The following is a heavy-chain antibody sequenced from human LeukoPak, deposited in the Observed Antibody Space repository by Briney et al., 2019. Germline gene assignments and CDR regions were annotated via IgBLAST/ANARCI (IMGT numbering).Heavy chain of an antibody. CDR3: ARSGLNRFDY. CDR2: ITGSGGTT. CDR1: GFTFSSYS. V-gene: IGHV3-23*01. D-gene: IGHD2-15*01. Sequence: PGGSLRLSCAASGFTFSSYSMNWVRQAPGKGLEWVSGITGSGGTTYYADSVKGRATISRDNSKNTLYLQMNSLRAQDTAIYYCARSGLNRFDYWGQGTLVTVSS. J-gene: IGHJ4*02.